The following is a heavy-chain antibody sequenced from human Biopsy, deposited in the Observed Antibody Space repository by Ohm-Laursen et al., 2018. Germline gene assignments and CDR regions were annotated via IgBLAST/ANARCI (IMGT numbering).Heavy chain of an antibody. V-gene: IGHV3-7*01. CDR1: GFTFADYW. J-gene: IGHJ3*01. CDR3: ARPKSRRALDV. D-gene: IGHD2-2*01. Sequence: SLRLSCAAPGFTFADYWMNWVRRAPGKGLEWVANIKQDGSGKNYVDSVKGRFTITRDNANNSLYLQMNSLRVEDTAVYYCARPKSRRALDVWGQGTMVTVSS. CDR2: IKQDGSGK.